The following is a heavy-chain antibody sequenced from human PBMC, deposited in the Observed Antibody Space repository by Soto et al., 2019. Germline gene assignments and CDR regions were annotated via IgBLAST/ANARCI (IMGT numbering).Heavy chain of an antibody. D-gene: IGHD4-17*01. Sequence: EVQLLESGGGLVQPGGSLRLSCAASGFTFSSYAMSWVRQAPGKGLEWVSAISGSGGSTYYADSVKGRFTISRDTSKNTLYLQMNSLSAEYTAVYYCAKDLESVTTPYYGMDVWGQGTTVTFS. J-gene: IGHJ6*02. V-gene: IGHV3-23*01. CDR3: AKDLESVTTPYYGMDV. CDR2: ISGSGGST. CDR1: GFTFSSYA.